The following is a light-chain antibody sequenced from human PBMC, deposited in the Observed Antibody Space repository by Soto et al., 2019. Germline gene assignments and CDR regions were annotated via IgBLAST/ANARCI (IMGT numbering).Light chain of an antibody. CDR3: QHYNSYSEA. J-gene: IGKJ1*01. CDR2: AAS. Sequence: DIQMTQSPTSLSASVGDRVTLTSRASQSISSYLNWYQQKPGKAPKVLIYAASSLQSGVPSRFSGSGAGTDFTLTISCLQSEDFATYYCQHYNSYSEAFGQGTKVDIK. CDR1: QSISSY. V-gene: IGKV1-39*01.